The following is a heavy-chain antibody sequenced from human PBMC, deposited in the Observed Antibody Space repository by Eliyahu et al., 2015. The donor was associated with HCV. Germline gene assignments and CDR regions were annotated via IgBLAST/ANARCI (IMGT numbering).Heavy chain of an antibody. CDR1: GFNFKSFG. D-gene: IGHD1-1*01. CDR2: VSHNGRNT. V-gene: IGHV3-30*18. CDR3: AKDEYNQLFDF. J-gene: IGHJ4*02. Sequence: QVQLVESGGGVVQPGRSLRLSCVVSGFNFKSFGMHWVRQAPGKGLEWVALVSHNGRNTYYADSVKGRFTISRDNSKNTVYLQMNTLRAVDTAVYYCAKDEYNQLFDFWGQGTLVTVSS.